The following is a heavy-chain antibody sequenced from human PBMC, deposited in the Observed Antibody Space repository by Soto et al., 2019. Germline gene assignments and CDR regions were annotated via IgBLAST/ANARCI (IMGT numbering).Heavy chain of an antibody. CDR2: ISAYNGNT. CDR3: ARFSGSYHGGY. J-gene: IGHJ4*02. Sequence: QVQLVQSGAEVKKPGASVKVSCKASGYTFTSYGISWVRQAPGQGLEWMGWISAYNGNTKCAQKLQGRVSMTTDTSTSTGYMELRSLRSDDTAVYYCARFSGSYHGGYWGQGTLVTVSS. D-gene: IGHD1-26*01. CDR1: GYTFTSYG. V-gene: IGHV1-18*01.